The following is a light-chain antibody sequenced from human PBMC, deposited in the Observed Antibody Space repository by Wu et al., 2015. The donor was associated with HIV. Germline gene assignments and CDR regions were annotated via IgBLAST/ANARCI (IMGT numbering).Light chain of an antibody. CDR2: KAS. CDR1: QSINSW. Sequence: DIQMTQSPSTLSASVGDRVTITCRASQSINSWLAWYQQKPGKAPKVLIYKASSLERGVPSRFSGSGSGTEFTLTISSLQPDDFATYYCQKYNTAPWTFGQGTKVEMK. J-gene: IGKJ1*01. CDR3: QKYNTAPWT. V-gene: IGKV1-5*03.